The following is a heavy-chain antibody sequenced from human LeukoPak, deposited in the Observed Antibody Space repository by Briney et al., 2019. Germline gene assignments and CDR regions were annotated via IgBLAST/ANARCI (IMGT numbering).Heavy chain of an antibody. CDR2: IIPIFGTA. Sequence: SVKVSCKASGGTFSSYAISWVRQAPGQGLEWMGGIIPIFGTANYAQKFQGGVTITADESTSTAYMELSSLRSEDTAVYYCARDRSLYYYDSSGYYHWGQGTLVTVSS. D-gene: IGHD3-22*01. CDR3: ARDRSLYYYDSSGYYH. CDR1: GGTFSSYA. V-gene: IGHV1-69*01. J-gene: IGHJ5*02.